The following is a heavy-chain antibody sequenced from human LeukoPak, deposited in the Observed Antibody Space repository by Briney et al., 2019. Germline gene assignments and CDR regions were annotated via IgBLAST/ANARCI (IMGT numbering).Heavy chain of an antibody. CDR1: GGSISSYY. V-gene: IGHV4-4*07. CDR3: ARAPTTVTTNFDY. J-gene: IGHJ4*02. CDR2: IYTSGNT. Sequence: PSETLSLTCTVSGGSISSYYWSWIRQPAGKGLEWIGRIYTSGNTNYNPSLKSRVTISVDKSKNQFSLKLSSVTAADTAVYYCARAPTTVTTNFDYWGQGTLVTVSS. D-gene: IGHD4-17*01.